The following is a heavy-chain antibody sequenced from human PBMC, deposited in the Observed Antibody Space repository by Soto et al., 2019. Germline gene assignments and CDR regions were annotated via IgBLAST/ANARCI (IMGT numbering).Heavy chain of an antibody. Sequence: SETLSLTCTVSGGSISSYYWSWIRQPPGKGLEWIGYIYYSGSTNYNPSLKSRVTISVDTSKNQFSLKLSSVTAADTAVYYCARDRIGYNWNYGGYYYYGMDVWGQGTTVTVSS. J-gene: IGHJ6*02. CDR3: ARDRIGYNWNYGGYYYYGMDV. CDR1: GGSISSYY. D-gene: IGHD1-7*01. CDR2: IYYSGST. V-gene: IGHV4-59*01.